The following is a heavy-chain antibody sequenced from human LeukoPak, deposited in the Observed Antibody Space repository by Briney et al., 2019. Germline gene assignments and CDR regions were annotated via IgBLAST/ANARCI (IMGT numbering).Heavy chain of an antibody. D-gene: IGHD3-16*02. V-gene: IGHV1-2*02. CDR3: ATSFYRQTDA. J-gene: IGHJ5*02. CDR2: INPNTGGT. CDR1: GYTFINYY. Sequence: ASVKVSCKASGYTFINYYMHWVRQAPGQGLEWMGWINPNTGGTNYAQKFQGKVVMTMDTAISTAYLALTGLTYDDTAIYYCATSFYRQTDAWGQGSLVTVSS.